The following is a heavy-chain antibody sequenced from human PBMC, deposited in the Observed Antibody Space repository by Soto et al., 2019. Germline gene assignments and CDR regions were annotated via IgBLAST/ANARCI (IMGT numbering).Heavy chain of an antibody. D-gene: IGHD4-4*01. J-gene: IGHJ4*02. CDR2: IGGSGSRT. CDR3: AKDLQGQLPDCFDY. Sequence: EVQLLESGGGLVQPGGSLRLSCAASGFTYSNYAMTWVRQAPGKGLEWVSGIGGSGSRTYYVDSVKGRFTISRDNSKNTLYLQMNTLRAEDTAIYCCAKDLQGQLPDCFDYWGLGTLVTVSS. V-gene: IGHV3-23*01. CDR1: GFTYSNYA.